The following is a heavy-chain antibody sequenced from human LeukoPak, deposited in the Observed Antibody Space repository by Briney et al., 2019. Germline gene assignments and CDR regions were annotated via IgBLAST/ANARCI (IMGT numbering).Heavy chain of an antibody. CDR1: GFTVSNNY. Sequence: GGSLRLSCAASGFTVSNNYMSWVRQAPGKGLEWVSVLYSGGTTYYLDSVKGRFTISRDSSKNTLYLQMNSLRAEDTAVYYCARIMLSWREFDCWGQGTLVTVSS. J-gene: IGHJ4*02. CDR3: ARIMLSWREFDC. D-gene: IGHD1-26*01. V-gene: IGHV3-53*01. CDR2: LYSGGTT.